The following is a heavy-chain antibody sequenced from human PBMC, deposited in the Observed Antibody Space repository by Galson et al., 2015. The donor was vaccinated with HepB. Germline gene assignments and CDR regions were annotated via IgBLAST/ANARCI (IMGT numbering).Heavy chain of an antibody. CDR1: GFTFSSYA. Sequence: SLRLSCAASGFTFSSYAMSWVRQAPGKGLEWVSAISGSGGSTYYADSVKGRFTISRDNSKNTLYLQMNSLRAEDTAVYYCAKVHGEEWELRAGSDYWGQGTLVTVSS. V-gene: IGHV3-23*01. CDR3: AKVHGEEWELRAGSDY. D-gene: IGHD1-26*01. CDR2: ISGSGGST. J-gene: IGHJ4*02.